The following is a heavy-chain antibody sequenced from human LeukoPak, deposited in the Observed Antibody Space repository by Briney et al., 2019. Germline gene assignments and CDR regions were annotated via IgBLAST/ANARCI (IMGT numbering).Heavy chain of an antibody. Sequence: SETLSLTCTVSGGSISSYYWSWIRQPPGKGLEWIGYIYYSGSTNYNPSLKSRVTISVDTSKNQFSLKLSSVTAAGTAVYYCARAIAAAGTSGFDPWGQGTLVTVSS. J-gene: IGHJ5*02. CDR1: GGSISSYY. V-gene: IGHV4-59*01. CDR2: IYYSGST. D-gene: IGHD6-13*01. CDR3: ARAIAAAGTSGFDP.